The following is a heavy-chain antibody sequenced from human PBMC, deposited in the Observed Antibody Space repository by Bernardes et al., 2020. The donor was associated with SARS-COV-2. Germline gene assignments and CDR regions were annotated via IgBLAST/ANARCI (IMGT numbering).Heavy chain of an antibody. CDR3: ARLLSTWSPFDY. CDR2: IFPSGRT. D-gene: IGHD2-8*02. Sequence: SETLSLTCSVSAGSMSNNVWWSWVRQPPGKGLEWIGEIFPSGRTNYNPSLKSRANMSVDKSKNQFSLKLISVTAADTAVYYCARLLSTWSPFDYWGQGILVNGSS. V-gene: IGHV4-4*02. J-gene: IGHJ4*02. CDR1: AGSMSNNVW.